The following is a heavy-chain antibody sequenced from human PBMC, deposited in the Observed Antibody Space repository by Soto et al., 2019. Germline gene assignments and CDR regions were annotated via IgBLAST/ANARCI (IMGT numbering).Heavy chain of an antibody. V-gene: IGHV4-59*12. CDR1: GACISREY. J-gene: IGHJ4*02. Sequence: SETLSLTCTVSGACISREYWSWIRQPPGKGLEWIGYLYHSGSTIYNPSLKSRVTISVDRSKNQFSLKLSSVTAADTAVYYCASGLVTTLHYWGQGTLVTV. CDR3: ASGLVTTLHY. D-gene: IGHD4-17*01. CDR2: LYHSGST.